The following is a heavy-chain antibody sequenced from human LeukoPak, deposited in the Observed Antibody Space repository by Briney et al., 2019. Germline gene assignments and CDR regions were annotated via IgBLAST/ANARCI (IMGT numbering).Heavy chain of an antibody. V-gene: IGHV1-24*01. D-gene: IGHD2-15*01. J-gene: IGHJ4*02. Sequence: GASVKVSCKVSGYTLTELSMHWVRQAPGKGLEWMGGFDPEDGETIYAQKFQGRVTMTEDTSTDTAYMELSNLRSEDTAVYYCATFSEGWSTRAFDYWGQGTLVTVSS. CDR3: ATFSEGWSTRAFDY. CDR2: FDPEDGET. CDR1: GYTLTELS.